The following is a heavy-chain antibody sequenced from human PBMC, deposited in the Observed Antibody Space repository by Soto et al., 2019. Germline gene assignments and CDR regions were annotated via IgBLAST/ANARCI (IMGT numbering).Heavy chain of an antibody. J-gene: IGHJ4*02. D-gene: IGHD1-26*01. V-gene: IGHV4-59*01. CDR3: ARDAATTTNYFDY. CDR2: IYHSGSS. CDR1: GGSISRYY. Sequence: PSETLSLTCTVSGGSISRYYWSWVLQPPGKGLEWIGYIYHSGSSNYNPSLKSRVTISVDTSKNQFSLNLSSVTTADTAVYYCARDAATTTNYFDYWGQGTLVTV.